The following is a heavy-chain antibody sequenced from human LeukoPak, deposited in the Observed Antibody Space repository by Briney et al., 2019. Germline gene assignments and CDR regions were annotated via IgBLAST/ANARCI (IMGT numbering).Heavy chain of an antibody. CDR1: GGSFSGYY. J-gene: IGHJ5*02. V-gene: IGHV4-34*01. CDR2: INHSGST. CDR3: ARTRFYLNWFDP. Sequence: SETLSLTCAVYGGSFSGYYWSWIRQPPGKGLEWIGEINHSGSTNYNPSLKSRVTISVDTSKNQFSLKLSSVTAADTAVYYCARTRFYLNWFDPWSQGTLVTVSS.